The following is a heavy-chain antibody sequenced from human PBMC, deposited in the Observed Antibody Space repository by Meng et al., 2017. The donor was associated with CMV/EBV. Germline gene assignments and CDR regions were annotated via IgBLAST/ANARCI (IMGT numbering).Heavy chain of an antibody. V-gene: IGHV3-30*04. J-gene: IGHJ4*02. Sequence: GESLKISCAASGFTFSSYAMHWVRQAPGKGLEWVAVISYDGSNKYYADSVKGRFTIPRDNSKNTLYLQMNSLRAEDTAVYYCARDLWRIIAVAEGGGDYWGQGTLVTVSS. D-gene: IGHD6-19*01. CDR2: ISYDGSNK. CDR3: ARDLWRIIAVAEGGGDY. CDR1: GFTFSSYA.